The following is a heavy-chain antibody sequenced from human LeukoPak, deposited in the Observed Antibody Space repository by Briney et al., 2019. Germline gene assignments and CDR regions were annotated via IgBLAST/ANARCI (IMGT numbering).Heavy chain of an antibody. J-gene: IGHJ4*02. Sequence: GRSLRLSCAASGFTFSDYAMHWVRQAPGKGLEWVAIISYDGINQYYADSVKGRFTISRDNSQSTLYLQMNSLRAEDTAVYYCAKSKGSHPVPIDYWGQGTLVTVSS. V-gene: IGHV3-30*18. CDR1: GFTFSDYA. CDR3: AKSKGSHPVPIDY. CDR2: ISYDGINQ. D-gene: IGHD1-1*01.